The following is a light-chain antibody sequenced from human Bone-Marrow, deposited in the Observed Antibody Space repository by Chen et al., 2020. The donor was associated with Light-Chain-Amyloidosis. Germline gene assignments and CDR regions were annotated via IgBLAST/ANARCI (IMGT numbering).Light chain of an antibody. CDR2: RDT. Sequence: GQTARITCSGDDLPTKYAYWYQQKPGQAPVLVIHRDTERPSGISERFSGSSSGTTATLTISGVQAEDEADYHCQSADSSGTYEVIFGGGTKLTV. J-gene: IGLJ2*01. CDR3: QSADSSGTYEVI. CDR1: DLPTKY. V-gene: IGLV3-25*03.